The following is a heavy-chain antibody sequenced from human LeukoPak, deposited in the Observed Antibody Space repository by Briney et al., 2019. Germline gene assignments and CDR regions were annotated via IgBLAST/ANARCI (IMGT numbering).Heavy chain of an antibody. D-gene: IGHD3-10*02. CDR2: IRYDGSNK. CDR3: AELGITMIGGV. V-gene: IGHV3-30*02. CDR1: GVILSTYG. Sequence: GGSLRLSCATSGVILSTYGMHWVRQAPGKGLEWVAIIRYDGSNKAYADSVKGRFTISRDNAKNSLYLQMNSLRAEDTAVYYCAELGITMIGGVWGKGTTVTISS. J-gene: IGHJ6*04.